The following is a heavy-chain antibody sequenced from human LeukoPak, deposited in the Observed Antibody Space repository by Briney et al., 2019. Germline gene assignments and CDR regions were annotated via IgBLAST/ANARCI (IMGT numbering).Heavy chain of an antibody. D-gene: IGHD2-21*02. V-gene: IGHV3-30-3*01. CDR1: GFTFSSYA. Sequence: PGGSLRLSCAASGFTFSSYAMHWVRQAPGKGLEWVAVISYDGSNKYYADSVKGRFTISRDNSKNTLYLQMNSLRAEDTAVYYCARGVCGGDCYSNYWGQETLVTVSS. CDR3: ARGVCGGDCYSNY. CDR2: ISYDGSNK. J-gene: IGHJ4*02.